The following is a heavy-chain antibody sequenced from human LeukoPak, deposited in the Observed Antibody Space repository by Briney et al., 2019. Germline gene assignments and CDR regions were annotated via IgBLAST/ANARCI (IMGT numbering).Heavy chain of an antibody. J-gene: IGHJ5*02. V-gene: IGHV1-18*01. CDR2: ISAYNGNT. D-gene: IGHD3-3*01. CDR1: GYTFTSYG. Sequence: ASVKVSCKASGYTFTSYGITWVRQAPGQGLEWMGWISAYNGNTNYAQKLQGRVTMTTDTSTSTAYVELRSLRSDDTAVFYCARGGYDFWNDYYTDNWFHPRGQGNLVTVSS. CDR3: ARGGYDFWNDYYTDNWFHP.